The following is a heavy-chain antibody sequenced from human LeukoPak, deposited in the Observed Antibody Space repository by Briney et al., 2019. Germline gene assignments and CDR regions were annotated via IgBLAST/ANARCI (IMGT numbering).Heavy chain of an antibody. V-gene: IGHV5-51*01. CDR3: ARHEVGGDSSSGYEYYYYMDV. CDR1: GYTFTNYW. CDR2: IYPDDSDT. D-gene: IGHD3-3*01. Sequence: GESLKISCKASGYTFTNYWIGWARQMPGKGLEWMGIIYPDDSDTKYSPSFQGHVTVSVDESISTAYLQWSSPKASDTAIYYCARHEVGGDSSSGYEYYYYMDVWGKGTAVTVFS. J-gene: IGHJ6*03.